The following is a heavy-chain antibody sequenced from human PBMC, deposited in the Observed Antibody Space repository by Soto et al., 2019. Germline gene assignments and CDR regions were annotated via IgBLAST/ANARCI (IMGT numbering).Heavy chain of an antibody. CDR1: GFTFSSYW. CDR3: AREPTSSYWTYQWTTRYYYYGMDV. D-gene: IGHD1-7*01. CDR2: IKQDGSEK. J-gene: IGHJ6*02. V-gene: IGHV3-7*01. Sequence: GGSLRLSCAASGFTFSSYWMSWVRQAPGKGLEWVANIKQDGSEKYYVDSVKGRFTISRDNAKNSLYLQMNSLRAEDTAVYYCAREPTSSYWTYQWTTRYYYYGMDVWGQGTTVTVSS.